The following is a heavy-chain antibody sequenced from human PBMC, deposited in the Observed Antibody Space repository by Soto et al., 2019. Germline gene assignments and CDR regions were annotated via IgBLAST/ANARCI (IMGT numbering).Heavy chain of an antibody. CDR1: GGSISSSSYY. CDR2: IYYSGST. J-gene: IGHJ5*02. V-gene: IGHV4-39*01. CDR3: ASFMFSSRWYGGFVP. Sequence: SETLSLTCTVSGGSISSSSYYWGWIRQPPGKGLEWIGSIYYSGSTYYNPSLKSRVTISVDTSKNQFSLKLSSVTAADTAVYYCASFMFSSRWYGGFVPWGQGILVTVAS. D-gene: IGHD6-19*01.